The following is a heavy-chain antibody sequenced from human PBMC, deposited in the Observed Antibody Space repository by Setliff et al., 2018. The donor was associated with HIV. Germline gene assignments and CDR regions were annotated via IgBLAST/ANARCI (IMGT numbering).Heavy chain of an antibody. V-gene: IGHV3-30*19. CDR1: GFSFSSYG. CDR2: IWYDRT. J-gene: IGHJ1*01. Sequence: AGGSLRLSCAASGFSFSSYGMHWVRQAPGKRLEWVAVIWYDRTYYADSVKGRFTISRDTSKNTLFLQMNSLRTEDTAVYYCARDRTGYSSGWDHFQHWGQGTLVTVSS. D-gene: IGHD6-19*01. CDR3: ARDRTGYSSGWDHFQH.